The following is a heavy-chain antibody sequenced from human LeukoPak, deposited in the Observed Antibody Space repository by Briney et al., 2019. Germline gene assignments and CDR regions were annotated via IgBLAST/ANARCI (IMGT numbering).Heavy chain of an antibody. V-gene: IGHV4-31*03. Sequence: SSETLSLTCTVSGGSISSGGYYWSWIRQHPGKGLEWIGYIYYSGSTYYNPSLKSRVTISVDTSKNQFSLKLSSVTAADTAVYYCARERTGTSDFDYWGQGTLVTVSS. CDR3: ARERTGTSDFDY. J-gene: IGHJ4*02. CDR1: GGSISSGGYY. D-gene: IGHD1-7*01. CDR2: IYYSGST.